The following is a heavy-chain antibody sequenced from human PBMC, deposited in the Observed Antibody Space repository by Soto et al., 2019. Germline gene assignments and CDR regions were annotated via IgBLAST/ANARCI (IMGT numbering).Heavy chain of an antibody. Sequence: SETLSLTCAVYGGSFSGYYWCWIRQPPGKGLEWIGEINHSGSTNYNPSLKSRVTISVATSKNQFSLKLSSVTAADTAVYYCARGGYYDFWSGYSSGYYYYGMDVWGQGTTVTVSS. CDR1: GGSFSGYY. J-gene: IGHJ6*02. D-gene: IGHD3-3*01. CDR3: ARGGYYDFWSGYSSGYYYYGMDV. CDR2: INHSGST. V-gene: IGHV4-34*01.